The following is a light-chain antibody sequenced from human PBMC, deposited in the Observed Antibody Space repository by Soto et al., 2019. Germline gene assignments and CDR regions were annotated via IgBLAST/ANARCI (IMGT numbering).Light chain of an antibody. J-gene: IGKJ4*01. Sequence: EIVLTQSPATLSLSPGERATLSCRASQSVNSYLAWYQQKPGQAPRLLIYGASNRATGIPARFSGSGSGTDFTLTISSLEPEDFAVYYCQQRSNWPLTFGGGTKVDIK. CDR2: GAS. CDR3: QQRSNWPLT. CDR1: QSVNSY. V-gene: IGKV3-11*01.